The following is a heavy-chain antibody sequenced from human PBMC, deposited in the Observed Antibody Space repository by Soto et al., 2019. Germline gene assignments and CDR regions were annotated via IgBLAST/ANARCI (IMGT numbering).Heavy chain of an antibody. CDR3: ATSRTSIAVAGETEYYFDY. V-gene: IGHV1-2*04. CDR1: GGTFSSYA. J-gene: IGHJ4*02. D-gene: IGHD6-19*01. CDR2: INPNSGAT. Sequence: QVQLVQSGAEVKKPGSSVKVSCKASGGTFSSYAISWVRQAPGQGLEWMGWINPNSGATNYAQKFQGWVTMTRDTSISTAYMELSRLTSDDTAVYYCATSRTSIAVAGETEYYFDYWGQGTLVTVSS.